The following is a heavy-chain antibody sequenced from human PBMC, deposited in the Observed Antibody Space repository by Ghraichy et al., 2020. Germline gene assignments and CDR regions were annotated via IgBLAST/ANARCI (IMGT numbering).Heavy chain of an antibody. Sequence: GGSLRLSCAASGFSFRVHSMNWVRQAPGKGLEWLASISTSEYTSYADSVKGRFTISRDDAKSSLYLQMSSLRAEDTAIYYCARDGGIAANDYWGQGTLVTV. V-gene: IGHV3-69-1*02. CDR1: GFSFRVHS. D-gene: IGHD6-25*01. CDR2: ISTSEYTS. CDR3: ARDGGIAANDY. J-gene: IGHJ4*02.